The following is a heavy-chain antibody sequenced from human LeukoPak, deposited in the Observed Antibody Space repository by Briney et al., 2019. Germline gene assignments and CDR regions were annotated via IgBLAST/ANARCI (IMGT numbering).Heavy chain of an antibody. CDR2: VSRKSGKT. J-gene: IGHJ3*01. Sequence: ASVKVSSTGSRYSFISYDINWVRQAPGQGLEWMGGVSRKSGKTGLVPKLQGRIELPTNPPAETAYMELHSLTSADMALYYCARLVRSGGVRDPFHVWGEGSIVSVSS. D-gene: IGHD3-10*01. CDR3: ARLVRSGGVRDPFHV. CDR1: RYSFISYD. V-gene: IGHV1-8*01.